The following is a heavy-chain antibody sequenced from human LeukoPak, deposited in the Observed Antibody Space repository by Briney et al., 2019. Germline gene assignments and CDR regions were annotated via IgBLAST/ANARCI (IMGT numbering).Heavy chain of an antibody. D-gene: IGHD6-6*01. V-gene: IGHV4-34*01. CDR3: ARAEYSSSSEAGRIEYFQH. CDR1: GGSFSGYY. CDR2: INHSGST. J-gene: IGHJ1*01. Sequence: SETLSLTCAVYGGSFSGYYWSWIRQPPGKGLEWIGEINHSGSTNYNPSPKSRVTISVDTSKNQFSLKLSSVTAADTAVYYCARAEYSSSSEAGRIEYFQHWGQGTLVTVSS.